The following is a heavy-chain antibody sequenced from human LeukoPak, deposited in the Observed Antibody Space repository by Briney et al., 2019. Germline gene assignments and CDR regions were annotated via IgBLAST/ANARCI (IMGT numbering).Heavy chain of an antibody. D-gene: IGHD3-10*01. J-gene: IGHJ4*02. Sequence: GGSLRLSCAASGFTFSNFGMSWVRQAPGKGLEWVSVISGSGGSTYYADSVKGRFTISRDNSQNTLYLQMNSLRAEDTVVYYGAKGSELYYYGSGSPYWGQGTLVTVSS. V-gene: IGHV3-23*01. CDR2: ISGSGGST. CDR1: GFTFSNFG. CDR3: AKGSELYYYGSGSPY.